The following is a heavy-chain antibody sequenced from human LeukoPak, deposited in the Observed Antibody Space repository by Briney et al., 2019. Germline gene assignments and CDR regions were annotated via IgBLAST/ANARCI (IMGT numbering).Heavy chain of an antibody. V-gene: IGHV3-21*01. CDR2: ISSSSSCI. CDR1: GFTFSSYS. Sequence: GGSLRLSCAASGFTFSSYSMNWVRQAPGKGLEWVSSISSSSSCIYYADSVKGRFTISRDNAKNSLYLQMNSLRAEDTAVYYCARDSVGYYGSGSYYKFDYWGQGTLVTVSS. J-gene: IGHJ4*02. CDR3: ARDSVGYYGSGSYYKFDY. D-gene: IGHD3-10*01.